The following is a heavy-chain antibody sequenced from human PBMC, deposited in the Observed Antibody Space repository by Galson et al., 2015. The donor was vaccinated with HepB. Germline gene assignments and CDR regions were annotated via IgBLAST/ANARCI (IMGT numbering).Heavy chain of an antibody. CDR1: GFTFSSYS. J-gene: IGHJ4*02. CDR2: IKSSSSYI. D-gene: IGHD6-19*01. CDR3: AREVSGWYPAWGF. V-gene: IGHV3-21*01. Sequence: SLRLSCAASGFTFSSYSMNWVRQAPGKGLEWVSSIKSSSSYIYYADSVKGRFTISRDNAQNSLYLQMNSLRAEDTAVYYCAREVSGWYPAWGFWGQGTLVTGSA.